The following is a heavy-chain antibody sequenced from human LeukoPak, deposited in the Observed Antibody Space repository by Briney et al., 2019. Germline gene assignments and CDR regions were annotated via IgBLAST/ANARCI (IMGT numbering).Heavy chain of an antibody. J-gene: IGHJ3*01. CDR2: TYYRTKWYN. CDR3: ARLYGDYETPAFDV. CDR1: VDSVSNNGVA. Sequence: SQTLSLTCTIFVDSVSNNGVAWNWIRQSPSRGLEWLGRTYYRTKWYNDYAVSVRSRITITPDTSKSQFSLHLSSVTPEDTAVYYCARLYGDYETPAFDVWGQGTMVTVSS. V-gene: IGHV6-1*01. D-gene: IGHD4-17*01.